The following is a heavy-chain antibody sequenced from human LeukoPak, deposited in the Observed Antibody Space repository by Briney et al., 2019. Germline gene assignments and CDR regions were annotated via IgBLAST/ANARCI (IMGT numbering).Heavy chain of an antibody. V-gene: IGHV3-21*01. D-gene: IGHD1-26*01. CDR3: AREGELECPIVGVRGAFDI. J-gene: IGHJ3*02. CDR2: ISSNSSDI. CDR1: GFTFSSYS. Sequence: GGSLRLSCAASGFTFSSYSMNWVRQAPGKGLEWVSSISSNSSDIYYADSVKGRFTISRDNAKNSLYLQMNSLRAEDTAVYYCAREGELECPIVGVRGAFDIWGQGTMVTVSS.